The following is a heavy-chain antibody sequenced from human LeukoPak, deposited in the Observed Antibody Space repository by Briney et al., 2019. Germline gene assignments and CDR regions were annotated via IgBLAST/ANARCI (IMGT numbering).Heavy chain of an antibody. CDR2: IYYGGST. Sequence: SETLSLTCTVSGGSISSSSYYWGWSRQPPGKGLEWIGSIYYGGSTYYNPSLKSRVTISVDTSKNQFSLKLSSVTAADTAVYYCASSGDPLVYYFDYWGQGTLVTVSS. CDR1: GGSISSSSYY. D-gene: IGHD7-27*01. V-gene: IGHV4-39*01. CDR3: ASSGDPLVYYFDY. J-gene: IGHJ4*02.